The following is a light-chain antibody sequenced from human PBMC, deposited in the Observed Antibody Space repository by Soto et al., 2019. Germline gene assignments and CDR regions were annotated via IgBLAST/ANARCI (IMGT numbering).Light chain of an antibody. V-gene: IGKV3-20*01. CDR2: GTS. Sequence: EIVLTQSPGTLSSSPGERATLSCRASQSVSSTYLAWYQQRPGQAPRLLIYGTSRMASGIPDRFSGSGSGTDFTLIINRLEPEDFAVYFCQHFGNSRWTFGQGTRVEIK. CDR1: QSVSSTY. J-gene: IGKJ1*01. CDR3: QHFGNSRWT.